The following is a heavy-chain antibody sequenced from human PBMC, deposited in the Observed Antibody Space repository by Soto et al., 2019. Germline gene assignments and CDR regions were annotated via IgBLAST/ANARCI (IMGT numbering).Heavy chain of an antibody. J-gene: IGHJ5*02. CDR3: ARSYRSMVRGGFYP. V-gene: IGHV6-1*01. CDR2: TYYRSKWYN. CDR1: GDSVSSNSAA. Sequence: SQTLSLTCAISGDSVSSNSAAWNWIRQSPSRGLEWLGRTYYRSKWYNDYAVSVKSRITINPDTSKNQFSLQLNSVTPEDTAVYYWARSYRSMVRGGFYPWGQGTLVTVSS. D-gene: IGHD3-10*01.